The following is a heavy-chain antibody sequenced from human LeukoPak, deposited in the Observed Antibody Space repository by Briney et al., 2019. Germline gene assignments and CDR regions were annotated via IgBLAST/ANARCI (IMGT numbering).Heavy chain of an antibody. CDR1: GASITTFY. D-gene: IGHD2-15*01. V-gene: IGHV4-4*07. CDR3: AREDCPGGSCHLGFDP. Sequence: SETLSLTCSVSGASITTFYWSWIRQPAGKGLEWVGRIYNSGSSYNPSLKGRVTMSADRSKNQFFLPLTSVTAADAALYYCAREDCPGGSCHLGFDPWGQGTLVTVSS. CDR2: IYNSGS. J-gene: IGHJ5*02.